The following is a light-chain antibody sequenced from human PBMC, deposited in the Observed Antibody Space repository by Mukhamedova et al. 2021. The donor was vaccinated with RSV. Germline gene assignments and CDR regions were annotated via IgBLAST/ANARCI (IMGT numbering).Light chain of an antibody. V-gene: IGKV3-11*01. J-gene: IGKJ4*01. CDR2: DAS. Sequence: ASQSVSTYLAWFQQKSGQAPRLLIYDASTRATGIPARFSGSGSGTDFTLTISSLEPEDFAVYYCQQRSDWPLTFGGGTKVEIK. CDR3: QQRSDWPLT. CDR1: QSVSTY.